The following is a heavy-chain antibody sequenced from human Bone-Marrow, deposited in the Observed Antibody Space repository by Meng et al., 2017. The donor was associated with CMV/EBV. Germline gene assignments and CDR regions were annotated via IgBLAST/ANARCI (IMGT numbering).Heavy chain of an antibody. D-gene: IGHD6-19*01. CDR1: GFTFSSYW. CDR3: ARVGSSGTVDFDY. V-gene: IGHV3-7*01. CDR2: IKQDGSEK. J-gene: IGHJ4*02. Sequence: GESLKISCAASGFTFSSYWMSWVRQAPGKGLEWVANIKQDGSEKYYVDSVKGRFTISRDNDKNSLYLQMNSLRAEDTAVYYCARVGSSGTVDFDYWGQGTLVTVSS.